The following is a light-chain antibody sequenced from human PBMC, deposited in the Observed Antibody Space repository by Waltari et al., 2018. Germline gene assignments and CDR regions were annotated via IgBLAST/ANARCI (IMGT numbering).Light chain of an antibody. J-gene: IGLJ3*02. CDR1: SGSLSTTSY. CDR3: ALYIGSGSWV. Sequence: QTVVTQEPSLSVSPGGTVTLTCALSSGSLSTTSYATWYQQTPGQAPRTLVYKANARSSGVPDRFSGSILGNTAALTITGAQADDESDYYCALYIGSGSWVFGGGTRLTVL. CDR2: KAN. V-gene: IGLV8-61*01.